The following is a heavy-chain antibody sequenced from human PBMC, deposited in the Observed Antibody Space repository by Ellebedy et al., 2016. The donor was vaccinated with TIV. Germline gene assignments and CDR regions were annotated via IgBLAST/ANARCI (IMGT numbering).Heavy chain of an antibody. CDR2: ISSSSSTI. Sequence: GESLKISCAASGFTFSSYAMSWVRQAPGKGLEWVSYISSSSSTIYYADSVKGRFTISRDNAKNSLYLQMNSLRAEDTAVYYCARESYGSGSYKWGYFNYWGQGTLVTVSS. CDR3: ARESYGSGSYKWGYFNY. V-gene: IGHV3-48*04. J-gene: IGHJ4*02. CDR1: GFTFSSYA. D-gene: IGHD3-10*01.